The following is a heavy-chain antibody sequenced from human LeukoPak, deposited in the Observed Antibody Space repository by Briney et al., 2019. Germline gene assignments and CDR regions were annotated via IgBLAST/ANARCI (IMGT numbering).Heavy chain of an antibody. CDR1: GFTFSSYA. CDR3: AKTPVRRFPLYFDY. CDR2: ISGSGGST. J-gene: IGHJ4*02. V-gene: IGHV3-23*01. D-gene: IGHD3-3*01. Sequence: GGSLRLSCAASGFTFSSYAMSWVRQAPGKGLEWVSGISGSGGSTDYADSLKGRFTISRDNSKNTLYLQMNSLRAEDTAVYYCAKTPVRRFPLYFDYWGQGTLVIVSS.